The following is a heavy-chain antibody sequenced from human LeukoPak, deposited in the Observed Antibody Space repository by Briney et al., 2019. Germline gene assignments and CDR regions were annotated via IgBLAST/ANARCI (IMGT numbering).Heavy chain of an antibody. D-gene: IGHD4-17*01. CDR2: VSHDGDT. CDR3: ARRALDYDDVAYFYARCSDV. J-gene: IGHJ6*02. Sequence: GSLRLSCAAPGFTFGTYRMNWVRQSPGKGLEWIGEVSHDGDTNYNPSLKSRVSISVDTSNDQFSLKLSSVTAADTGVYYCARRALDYDDVAYFYARCSDVWGQGIKVTVS. CDR1: GFTFGTYR. V-gene: IGHV4-34*01.